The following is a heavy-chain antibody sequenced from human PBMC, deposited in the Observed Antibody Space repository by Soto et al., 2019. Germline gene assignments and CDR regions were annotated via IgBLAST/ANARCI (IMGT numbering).Heavy chain of an antibody. CDR2: IYYSGST. CDR1: GGSISSYY. V-gene: IGHV4-59*01. D-gene: IGHD3-10*01. J-gene: IGHJ5*02. Sequence: QVQLQESGPGLVKPSETLSLTCTVSGGSISSYYWSWIRQPPGKGLEWIGYIYYSGSTNYNPSLKSRVTISVDTSKNQFSLKLSSVTAADTAVYYCARDYGSGKGRRFDPWGQGTLVTVSS. CDR3: ARDYGSGKGRRFDP.